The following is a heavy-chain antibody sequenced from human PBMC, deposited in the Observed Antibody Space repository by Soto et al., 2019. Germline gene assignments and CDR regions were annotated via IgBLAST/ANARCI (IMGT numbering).Heavy chain of an antibody. Sequence: QVQLVQSGAEVKKPGASVKVSCKASGYTFTSYGISWVPQAPGQGLEWMGWISAYNGNTNYAQKLQGRATMTTDTSTSTAYMELRSLRSDDTAVYYCAREYSGYDFPDAFDIWGQGTMVTVSS. D-gene: IGHD5-12*01. CDR1: GYTFTSYG. CDR3: AREYSGYDFPDAFDI. J-gene: IGHJ3*02. V-gene: IGHV1-18*01. CDR2: ISAYNGNT.